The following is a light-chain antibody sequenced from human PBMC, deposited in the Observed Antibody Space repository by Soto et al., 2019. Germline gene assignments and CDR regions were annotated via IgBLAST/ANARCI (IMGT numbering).Light chain of an antibody. V-gene: IGLV2-14*01. CDR2: EVS. Sequence: QSVLTQPASVSLSPGQSITISCTGTSSDVGGYNYVSSYRQHPGKAPKLMIYEVSNRPSGVSNRSSGSKSGNTASLTISGLQAEDEADYYCSSYTSSTFYVFGTGTKV. J-gene: IGLJ1*01. CDR3: SSYTSSTFYV. CDR1: SSDVGGYNY.